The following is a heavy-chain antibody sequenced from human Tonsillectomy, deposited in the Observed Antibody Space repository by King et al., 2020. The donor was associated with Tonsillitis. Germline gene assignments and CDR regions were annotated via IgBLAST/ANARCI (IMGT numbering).Heavy chain of an antibody. D-gene: IGHD3-22*01. CDR1: GFTFSSYA. Sequence: VQLVESGGGVVLPGRSLRLSCAASGFTFSSYAMHWVRQAPGKGLEWVTFISYDGINKYYADSVKGRFTISRDNSKNTVYLQMNSLRAEDTAVFYCARVDGSSGSSQDYGMDVWGQGTTVTVAS. CDR2: ISYDGINK. J-gene: IGHJ6*02. V-gene: IGHV3-30*04. CDR3: ARVDGSSGSSQDYGMDV.